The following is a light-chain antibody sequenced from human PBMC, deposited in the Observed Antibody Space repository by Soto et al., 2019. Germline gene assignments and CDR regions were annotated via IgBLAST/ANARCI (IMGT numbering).Light chain of an antibody. J-gene: IGKJ2*01. Sequence: VVLTQSPATLSLSPGETASLSCRATHNISIYLAWYQQKLGQPPRLLIFDASNRATGIPARFIGSGSWTDFTLTFSSLEPEDFALYFCQQRSNWPPNTFGQGTKLEMK. CDR1: HNISIY. CDR3: QQRSNWPPNT. V-gene: IGKV3-11*01. CDR2: DAS.